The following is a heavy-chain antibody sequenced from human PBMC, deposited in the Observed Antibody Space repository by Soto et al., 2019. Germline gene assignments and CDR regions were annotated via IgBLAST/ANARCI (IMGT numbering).Heavy chain of an antibody. CDR2: INHSGST. V-gene: IGHV4-34*01. J-gene: IGHJ6*02. CDR1: GGSFSGYY. D-gene: IGHD1-26*01. Sequence: PSETLSLTCAVYGGSFSGYYWSWIRQPPGKGLEWIGEINHSGSTNYNPSLKSRVTISVDTSKNQFSLKLNSVTAADTAVYYCARGPKGEVGGTWYYYAMDVWGQGTTVTV. CDR3: ARGPKGEVGGTWYYYAMDV.